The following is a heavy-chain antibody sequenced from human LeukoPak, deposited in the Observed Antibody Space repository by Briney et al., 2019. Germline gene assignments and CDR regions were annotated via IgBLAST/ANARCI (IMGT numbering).Heavy chain of an antibody. Sequence: GGSLRLSCAASGFTFSSSWMHWVRQAPGKGLVWVSRINSDGSSTNYADSVKGRFTISRDNAKNTLYLQMNSLRAEDTAVYYCAREGRGGYYGFDYWDQGTLVTVSS. D-gene: IGHD3-3*01. V-gene: IGHV3-74*01. CDR2: INSDGSST. CDR3: AREGRGGYYGFDY. J-gene: IGHJ4*02. CDR1: GFTFSSSW.